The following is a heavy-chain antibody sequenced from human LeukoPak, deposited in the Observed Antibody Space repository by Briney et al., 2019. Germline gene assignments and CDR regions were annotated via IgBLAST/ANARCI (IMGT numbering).Heavy chain of an antibody. V-gene: IGHV1-18*01. CDR3: ARGGRWELPRPYAFDI. J-gene: IGHJ3*02. CDR1: GYTFTSYG. Sequence: ASVKVSRKASGYTFTSYGISWVRQAPGQGLERMGWISAYNGNTNYAQKLQGRVTITTDTSTSTAYMELRNLRSDDTAVYYCARGGRWELPRPYAFDIWGQGTMVTVSS. CDR2: ISAYNGNT. D-gene: IGHD1-26*01.